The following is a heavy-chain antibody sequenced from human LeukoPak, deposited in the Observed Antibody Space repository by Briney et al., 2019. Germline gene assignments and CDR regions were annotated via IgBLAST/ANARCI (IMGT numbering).Heavy chain of an antibody. V-gene: IGHV1-24*01. D-gene: IGHD3-22*01. Sequence: ASVKVSFKVSGYTLTELSMHWVRQAPGKGLEWVGGFDPEDGETIYAQKFQGRVTITEDTSTDTAYMELSSLRSEDTAVYYCATPDYYDSSGSMIGAFDIWGQGTMVTVSS. CDR1: GYTLTELS. J-gene: IGHJ3*02. CDR2: FDPEDGET. CDR3: ATPDYYDSSGSMIGAFDI.